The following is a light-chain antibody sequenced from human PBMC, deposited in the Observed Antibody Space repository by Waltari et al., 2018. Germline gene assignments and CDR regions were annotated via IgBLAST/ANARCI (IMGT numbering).Light chain of an antibody. CDR2: GAS. V-gene: IGKV3-20*01. CDR3: QQYGSSPPYT. Sequence: IVLTQSPGTLSLSPGERATLPSRASQSVSSSYLAWYQQKPGQAPRLLIYGASSRATGIPDRFSGSGSGTDFTLTISRLEPEDFAVYYCQQYGSSPPYTFGQGTKLEIK. J-gene: IGKJ2*01. CDR1: QSVSSSY.